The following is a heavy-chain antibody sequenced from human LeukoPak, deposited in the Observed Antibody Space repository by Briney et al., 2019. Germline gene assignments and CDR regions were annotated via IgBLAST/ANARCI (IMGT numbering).Heavy chain of an antibody. CDR1: GGTFSSYA. J-gene: IGHJ3*02. CDR2: IIPIFGTA. Sequence: SVKVSCKASGGTFSSYAISWVRQAPGQGLEWMGGIIPIFGTANYAQKFQGRVTITTDESTSTAYMELSSLRSEDTAVYYCARAYDSSGYYQADAFDIWGQGTMVTVSS. V-gene: IGHV1-69*05. D-gene: IGHD3-22*01. CDR3: ARAYDSSGYYQADAFDI.